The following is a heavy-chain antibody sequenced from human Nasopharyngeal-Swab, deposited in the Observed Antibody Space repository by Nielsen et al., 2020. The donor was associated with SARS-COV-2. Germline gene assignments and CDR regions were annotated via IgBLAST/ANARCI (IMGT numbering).Heavy chain of an antibody. CDR2: ISYEGSNK. V-gene: IGHV3-30-3*01. D-gene: IGHD3-22*01. Sequence: GESLKISCAASGFTFSRYTMHWVRQAPGKGLEWVAVISYEGSNKYYADSVKGRFTISRDISKNTLYLKMNSLRAEDTAVFYCASTPLDSSGYYYAFHYWGRGTLVTVSS. J-gene: IGHJ4*02. CDR3: ASTPLDSSGYYYAFHY. CDR1: GFTFSRYT.